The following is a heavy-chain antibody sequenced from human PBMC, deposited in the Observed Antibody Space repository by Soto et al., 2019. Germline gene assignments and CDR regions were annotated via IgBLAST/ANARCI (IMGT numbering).Heavy chain of an antibody. Sequence: EASVKVSCKASGYTFTSYGISWVRQAPGQGLEWMGWISAYNGNTNYAQKLQGRVTMTTDTSTSTAYMELRSLRSDDTAVYYCARDITGYCSSTSCPDAFDIWGQGTMVTVSS. V-gene: IGHV1-18*01. CDR2: ISAYNGNT. CDR1: GYTFTSYG. J-gene: IGHJ3*02. CDR3: ARDITGYCSSTSCPDAFDI. D-gene: IGHD2-2*01.